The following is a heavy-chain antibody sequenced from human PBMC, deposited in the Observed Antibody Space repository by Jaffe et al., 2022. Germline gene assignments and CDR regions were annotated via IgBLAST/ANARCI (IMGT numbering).Heavy chain of an antibody. D-gene: IGHD6-13*01. CDR2: ISWNSGSI. J-gene: IGHJ3*02. Sequence: EVQLVESGGGLVQPGRSLRLSCAASGFTFDDYAMHWVRQAPGKGLEWVSGISWNSGSIGYADSVKGRFTISRDNAKNSLYLQMNSLRAEDTALYYCAKDLAAAGTGGGAFDIWGQGTMVTVSS. CDR1: GFTFDDYA. V-gene: IGHV3-9*01. CDR3: AKDLAAAGTGGGAFDI.